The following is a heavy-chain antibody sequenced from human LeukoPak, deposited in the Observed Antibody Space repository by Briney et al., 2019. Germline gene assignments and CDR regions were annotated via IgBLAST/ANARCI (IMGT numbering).Heavy chain of an antibody. J-gene: IGHJ4*02. Sequence: SETLSLTCTVSGGSISSYYWSWIRQPPGKGLECIGYIYYSGSTNYNPSLKSRVTISVDTSKNQFSLKLSSVTAADTAVYYCARLTLFSDSSGYYYPDFDYWGQRTLVTVSS. D-gene: IGHD3-22*01. CDR1: GGSISSYY. V-gene: IGHV4-59*01. CDR2: IYYSGST. CDR3: ARLTLFSDSSGYYYPDFDY.